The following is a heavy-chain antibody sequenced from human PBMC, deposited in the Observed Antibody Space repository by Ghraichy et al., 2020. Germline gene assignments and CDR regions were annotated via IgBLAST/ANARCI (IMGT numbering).Heavy chain of an antibody. CDR1: GYTFTGYY. CDR2: INPNSGGT. D-gene: IGHD1-26*01. J-gene: IGHJ4*02. V-gene: IGHV1-2*02. Sequence: ASVKVSCKASGYTFTGYYMHWVRQAPGQGLEWMGWINPNSGGTNYAQKFQGRVTMTRDTSISTAYMELSRLRSDDTAVYYCARVLSGYSGNDYWGQGTLVTVSS. CDR3: ARVLSGYSGNDY.